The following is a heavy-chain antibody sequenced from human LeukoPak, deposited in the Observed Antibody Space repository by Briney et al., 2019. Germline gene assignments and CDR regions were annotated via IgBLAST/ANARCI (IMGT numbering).Heavy chain of an antibody. CDR2: IRSKTCGGTT. CDR3: XXXXXXXXDTYYYYSGMDV. D-gene: IGHD3-10*02. Sequence: GGSLRLSCTASGFTFSDYALSWVRQAPGKGLEWVGAIRSKTCGGTTEYSASVRGIFTIARDDTKSIAYLQMHSVNTADEPMXXXXXXXXXXXDTYYYYSGMDVWGRGTTVTVSS. CDR1: GFTFSDYA. V-gene: IGHV3-49*04. J-gene: IGHJ6*02.